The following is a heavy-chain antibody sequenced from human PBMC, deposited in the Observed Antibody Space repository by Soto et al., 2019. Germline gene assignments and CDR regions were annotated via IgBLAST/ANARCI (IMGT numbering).Heavy chain of an antibody. CDR1: GFTFTSYG. CDR3: ARNPHSYSSGWYGRGDY. J-gene: IGHJ4*02. D-gene: IGHD6-19*01. Sequence: QVQLVQSGAEVKKPGASVKVSCKASGFTFTSYGISWVRQAPGQGLEWMGWISAYNGNTNYAQKLQGRVTMTTDTSTSTAYMELRSLRSDDTAVYYCARNPHSYSSGWYGRGDYWGQGTLVTVSS. V-gene: IGHV1-18*01. CDR2: ISAYNGNT.